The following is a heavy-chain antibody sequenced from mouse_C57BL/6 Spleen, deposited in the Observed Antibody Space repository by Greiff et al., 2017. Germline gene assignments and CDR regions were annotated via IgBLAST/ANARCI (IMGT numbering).Heavy chain of an antibody. CDR3: ARSGRYYYCSRSYYAIDY. J-gene: IGHJ4*01. CDR1: GYTFTSYW. Sequence: VQLQQPGPELVRPGSSVKLSCKASGYTFTSYWMPWVKQRPIQGLEWIGNIDPSDSDTHYNQKFKDKATLTVAKSSSTASMPLSSLTSEDTAGYSGARSGRYYYCSRSYYAIDYWGQGTSVTVSS. V-gene: IGHV1-52*01. CDR2: IDPSDSDT. D-gene: IGHD1-1*01.